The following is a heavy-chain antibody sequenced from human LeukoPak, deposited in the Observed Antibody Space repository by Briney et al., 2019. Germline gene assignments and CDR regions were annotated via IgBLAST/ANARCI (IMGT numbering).Heavy chain of an antibody. CDR3: AKADQLVVRGVIIPLPPDY. CDR2: IWYDGSNK. CDR1: GFTFSSYG. Sequence: GGSLRLSCAASGFTFSSYGMHWVRQAPGKGLEWVAVIWYDGSNKYYADSVKGRFTISRDNSKNTLYLQMNSLRAEDTAVYYCAKADQLVVRGVIIPLPPDYWGQGTLATVSS. D-gene: IGHD3-10*01. V-gene: IGHV3-33*06. J-gene: IGHJ4*02.